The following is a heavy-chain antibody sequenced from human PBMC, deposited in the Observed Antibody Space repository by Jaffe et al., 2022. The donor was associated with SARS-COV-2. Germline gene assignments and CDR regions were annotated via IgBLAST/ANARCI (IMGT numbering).Heavy chain of an antibody. D-gene: IGHD2-15*01. CDR1: GFTFSSYA. V-gene: IGHV3-23*01. CDR2: ISGSGGST. CDR3: AKEGLYCSGGSCYFVY. J-gene: IGHJ4*02. Sequence: EVQLLESGGGLVQPGGSLRLSCAASGFTFSSYAMSWVRQAPGKGLEWVSAISGSGGSTYYADSVKGRFTISRDNSKNTLYLQMNSLRAEDTAVYYCAKEGLYCSGGSCYFVYWGQGTLVTVSS.